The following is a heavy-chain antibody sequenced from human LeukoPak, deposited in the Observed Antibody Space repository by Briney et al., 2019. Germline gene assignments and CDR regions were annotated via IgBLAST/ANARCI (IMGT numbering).Heavy chain of an antibody. CDR3: AKGPGIAVATVDY. D-gene: IGHD6-19*01. CDR1: GFTFISHT. Sequence: PGESLRFSCVASGFTFISHTMSWIRQAPGKGLEWVSGISWNGGSIGYADSVKGRFTISRDNAKNSLYLQMNSLRPEDTALYYCAKGPGIAVATVDYWGLGIWVTVSS. V-gene: IGHV3-9*01. J-gene: IGHJ4*02. CDR2: ISWNGGSI.